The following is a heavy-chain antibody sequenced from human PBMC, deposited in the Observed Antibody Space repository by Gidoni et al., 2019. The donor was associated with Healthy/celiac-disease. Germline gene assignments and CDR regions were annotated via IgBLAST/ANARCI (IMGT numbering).Heavy chain of an antibody. Sequence: EVQLAEPCGGSVQPGGSLRLSCSAAGFTFSSYAMHWVRQAPGKGLEYVSAISSNGGSTYYADSVKGRFTISRDNSKNTLYLQMSSLRAEDTAVYYCVKMTTVTIDYWGQGTLVTVSS. CDR2: ISSNGGST. CDR1: GFTFSSYA. D-gene: IGHD4-17*01. CDR3: VKMTTVTIDY. J-gene: IGHJ4*02. V-gene: IGHV3-64D*09.